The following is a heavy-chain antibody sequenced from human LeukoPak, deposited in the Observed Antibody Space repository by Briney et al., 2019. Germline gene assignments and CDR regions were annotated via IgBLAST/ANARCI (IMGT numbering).Heavy chain of an antibody. D-gene: IGHD2-15*01. J-gene: IGHJ4*02. CDR1: GFIFRSHG. CDR2: ISSSDDGR. Sequence: PGGSLRLSWAASGFIFRSHGMNWVRQAPGKGLDGVSAISSSDDGRYYAASVRGRFTISRDTSRSTLYLQMNSLRAEDAAVYYCAKAPVTSCRGAFCYPFDYWGQGTLVTVSS. CDR3: AKAPVTSCRGAFCYPFDY. V-gene: IGHV3-23*01.